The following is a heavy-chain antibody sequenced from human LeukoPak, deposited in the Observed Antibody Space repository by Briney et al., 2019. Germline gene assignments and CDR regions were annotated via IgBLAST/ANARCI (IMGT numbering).Heavy chain of an antibody. Sequence: GESLRISCKGSGYRFTSYWINWVRQKPGKGLEWVGRVDPTDSYTSYSPTSPGHVTISADKSVSTAYLQWSSLKASDTATYYCARMDLGATPAAYDYWGQGTLVTVSS. V-gene: IGHV5-10-1*01. J-gene: IGHJ4*02. CDR3: ARMDLGATPAAYDY. CDR2: VDPTDSYT. D-gene: IGHD1-26*01. CDR1: GYRFTSYW.